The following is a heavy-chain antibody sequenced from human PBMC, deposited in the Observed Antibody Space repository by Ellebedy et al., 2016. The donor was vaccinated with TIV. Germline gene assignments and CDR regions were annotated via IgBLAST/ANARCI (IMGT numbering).Heavy chain of an antibody. CDR1: GFTFSTYS. V-gene: IGHV3-74*01. CDR2: INIAGTST. D-gene: IGHD2-21*02. Sequence: PGGSLRLSCAASGFTFSTYSMHWVRQPPGRGLVWVSLINIAGTSTAYAPSVKGRFPIPRDNAKNMLYLQMNSLTAEDTAVYYWASLPVVTSPHNNVDVWGQGTTVTVSS. J-gene: IGHJ6*02. CDR3: ASLPVVTSPHNNVDV.